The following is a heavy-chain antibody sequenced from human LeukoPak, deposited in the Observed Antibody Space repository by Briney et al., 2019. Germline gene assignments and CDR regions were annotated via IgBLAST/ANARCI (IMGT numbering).Heavy chain of an antibody. J-gene: IGHJ4*02. CDR3: ARASSYYYDSSGYYPLSY. Sequence: GESLRLSCAASGFTFSTYGMTWVRQAPGKGLEWVSSISSSSSYIYYADSVKGRFTISRDNAKNSLYLQMNSLRAEDTAVYYCARASSYYYDSSGYYPLSYWGQGTLVTVSS. CDR1: GFTFSTYG. V-gene: IGHV3-21*01. D-gene: IGHD3-22*01. CDR2: ISSSSSYI.